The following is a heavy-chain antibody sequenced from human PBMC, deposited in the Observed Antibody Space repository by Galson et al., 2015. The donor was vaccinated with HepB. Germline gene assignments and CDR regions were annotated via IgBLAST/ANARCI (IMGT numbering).Heavy chain of an antibody. CDR1: GFTFSSFG. J-gene: IGHJ4*02. V-gene: IGHV3-30*03. Sequence: SLRLSCAASGFTFSSFGMHWVRQAPGKGLEWVAMISADGNTKFYGDSVRGRFSISRDNSKSTLYLQMNSLRTDDTATYYCAVSPLWGQGTLVTVSS. D-gene: IGHD3-16*01. CDR3: AVSPL. CDR2: ISADGNTK.